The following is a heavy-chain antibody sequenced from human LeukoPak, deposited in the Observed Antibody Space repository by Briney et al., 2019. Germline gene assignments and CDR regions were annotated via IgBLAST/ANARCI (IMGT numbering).Heavy chain of an antibody. CDR2: INHSGST. CDR1: GGSFSGYY. D-gene: IGHD3-3*01. CDR3: ARGNSITIFGVVIISASEYYFDY. Sequence: SETLSLTCAVYGGSFSGYYWSWIRQPPGKGLEWIGEINHSGSTNYNPSLKSRVTISVDTSKNQFSLKLSSVTAAGTAVYYCARGNSITIFGVVIISASEYYFDYWGQGTLVTVSS. J-gene: IGHJ4*02. V-gene: IGHV4-34*01.